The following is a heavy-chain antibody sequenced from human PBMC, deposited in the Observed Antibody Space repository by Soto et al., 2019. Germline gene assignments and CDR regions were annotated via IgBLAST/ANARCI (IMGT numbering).Heavy chain of an antibody. D-gene: IGHD6-19*01. CDR2: INPNSGGT. CDR1: GYTFTGYY. V-gene: IGHV1-2*04. CDR3: AGGYSSGGDDAFDI. Sequence: QVQLVQSGAEVKKPGASVKVSCKASGYTFTGYYMHWVRQAPGQGLEWMGWINPNSGGTNYAQKCQGCVTMTSDTSISTAYMELSRLRSDDTAVYYCAGGYSSGGDDAFDIWGQGTMVTVSS. J-gene: IGHJ3*02.